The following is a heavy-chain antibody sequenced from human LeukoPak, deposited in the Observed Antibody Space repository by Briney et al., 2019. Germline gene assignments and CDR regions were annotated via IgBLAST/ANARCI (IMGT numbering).Heavy chain of an antibody. Sequence: QAGGSLRLSCAASGFTFSSYAMSWVRQAPGKGLEWVSGIINSGDRTYYADSVKGRLTISRDNSKNTLYLQMNSLRVEDTAVYYCAKDLGRVAEAGGGIDYWGQGTLVTVSS. CDR3: AKDLGRVAEAGGGIDY. D-gene: IGHD6-13*01. J-gene: IGHJ4*02. V-gene: IGHV3-23*01. CDR2: IINSGDRT. CDR1: GFTFSSYA.